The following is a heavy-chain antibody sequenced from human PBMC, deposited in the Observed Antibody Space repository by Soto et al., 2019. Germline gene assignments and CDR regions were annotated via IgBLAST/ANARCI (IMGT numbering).Heavy chain of an antibody. CDR1: GFTFSDYY. D-gene: IGHD3-22*01. CDR2: ISSSGSTI. CDR3: ARGRPRYYYDSSGYYRGLDY. V-gene: IGHV3-11*01. Sequence: GGSLRLSCAASGFTFSDYYMSWIRQAPGKGLEWVSYISSSGSTIYYADSVKGRFTISRDNAKNSLYLQMNSLRAEDTAVYYCARGRPRYYYDSSGYYRGLDYWGQGTLVTVSS. J-gene: IGHJ4*02.